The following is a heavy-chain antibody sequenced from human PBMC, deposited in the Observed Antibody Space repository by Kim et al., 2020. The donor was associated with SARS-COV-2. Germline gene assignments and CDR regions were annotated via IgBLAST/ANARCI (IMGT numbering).Heavy chain of an antibody. D-gene: IGHD4-17*01. CDR3: TRGSTTSVHFYYGMDV. Sequence: QSLKGLFTISRDNSKHTLYLQMNSLSPEDTAIYYCTRGSTTSVHFYYGMDVWGQGTTVTVSS. J-gene: IGHJ6*02. V-gene: IGHV3-23*01.